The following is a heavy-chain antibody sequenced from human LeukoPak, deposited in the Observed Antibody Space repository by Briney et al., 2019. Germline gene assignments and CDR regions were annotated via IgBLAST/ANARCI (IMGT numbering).Heavy chain of an antibody. J-gene: IGHJ5*02. CDR3: ARGYSSSWYLNWFDP. D-gene: IGHD6-13*01. CDR2: IYHSGST. CDR1: GGSFSGYY. V-gene: IGHV4-34*01. Sequence: PSETLSLTCAVYGGSFSGYYWSWIRQPPGKGLEWIGSIYHSGSTYYNPSLKSRVTISVDTSKNQFSLKLSSVTAADTAVYYCARGYSSSWYLNWFDPWGQGTLVTVSS.